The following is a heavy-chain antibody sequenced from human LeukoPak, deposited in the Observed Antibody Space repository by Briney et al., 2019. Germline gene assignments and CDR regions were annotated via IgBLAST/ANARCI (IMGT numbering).Heavy chain of an antibody. CDR1: GITFSSYA. V-gene: IGHV3-30*03. D-gene: IGHD3-16*02. Sequence: GGSLRLSCAASGITFSSYAMSWFRQAPGKGLEWVAVISYDGSNKYYADSVKGRFTISRDNSKNTLYLQMNSLRAEDTAVYYCARDPNYHDYVWGSYRYTSEGFDYWGQGTLVTVSS. CDR2: ISYDGSNK. CDR3: ARDPNYHDYVWGSYRYTSEGFDY. J-gene: IGHJ4*02.